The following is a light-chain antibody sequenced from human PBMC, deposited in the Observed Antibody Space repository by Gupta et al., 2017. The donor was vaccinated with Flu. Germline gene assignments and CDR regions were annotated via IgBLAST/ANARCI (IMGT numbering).Light chain of an antibody. CDR3: QQSYSTSPIT. Sequence: DLHMTHSPPSLSASVGDRVTITCRASQSISSYLNWYQQKPGKAPKLLIYAASSLQSGVPSRFSGSGSGTDFTLTISSLQPEDFATYYCQQSYSTSPITFGPGTKVDIK. CDR1: QSISSY. V-gene: IGKV1-39*01. J-gene: IGKJ3*01. CDR2: AAS.